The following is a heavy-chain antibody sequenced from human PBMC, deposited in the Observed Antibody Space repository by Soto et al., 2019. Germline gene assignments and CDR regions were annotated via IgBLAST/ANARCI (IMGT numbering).Heavy chain of an antibody. CDR3: ARVVMTTVPASYYYGMDV. CDR2: IIPFIGTA. J-gene: IGHJ6*02. CDR1: GRSFSIYA. V-gene: IGHV1-69*11. Sequence: SGIGSCMVSGRSFSIYAIRWVLQAPGQGVECMGRIIPFIGTANYAQKFQGRVTITADESTSTAYMELTSLRSEDTAVYYCARVVMTTVPASYYYGMDVWGQGTTVTVSS. D-gene: IGHD4-4*01.